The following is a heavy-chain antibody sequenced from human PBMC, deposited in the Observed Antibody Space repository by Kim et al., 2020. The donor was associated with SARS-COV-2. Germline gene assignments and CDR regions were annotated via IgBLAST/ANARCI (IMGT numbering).Heavy chain of an antibody. CDR3: ARGMFRNGLDV. Sequence: GGSLRLSCAASGFTFRSYWINWVRQAPGKGLVWVSRMSGDASTTNYADSVKGRFTMSRDNAENTEYLQMNSLRGDDTAVYYCARGMFRNGLDVWGQGTTVTVSS. CDR2: MSGDASTT. J-gene: IGHJ6*02. CDR1: GFTFRSYW. D-gene: IGHD1-1*01. V-gene: IGHV3-74*01.